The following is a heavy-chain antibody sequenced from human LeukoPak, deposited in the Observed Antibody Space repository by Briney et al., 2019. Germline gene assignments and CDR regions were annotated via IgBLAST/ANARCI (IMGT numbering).Heavy chain of an antibody. CDR3: ARPVLRYYDWVNFFDY. V-gene: IGHV1-2*02. D-gene: IGHD3-9*01. Sequence: ASVKVSCKASAYTFTGYYLHWVRQAPGQGPEWMGWINCNSGDTNYAQKFQGRVSMTRDTSTSTAYMELTRLRPDDTAVYYCARPVLRYYDWVNFFDYWGKTSLVSISS. J-gene: IGHJ4*02. CDR1: AYTFTGYY. CDR2: INCNSGDT.